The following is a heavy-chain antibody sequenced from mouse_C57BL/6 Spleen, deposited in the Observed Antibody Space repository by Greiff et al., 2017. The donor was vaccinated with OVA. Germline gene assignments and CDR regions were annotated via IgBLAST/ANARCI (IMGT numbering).Heavy chain of an antibody. Sequence: EVKVVESGGGLVKPGGSLKLSCAASGFTFSDYGMHWVRQAPEKGLEWVAYISSGSSTIYYADTVKGRFTISRDNATNTLFLQMHSLRSEDTAMYYCARRDYYGSSYIDYWGQGTTLTVSS. CDR1: GFTFSDYG. CDR2: ISSGSSTI. V-gene: IGHV5-17*01. J-gene: IGHJ2*01. D-gene: IGHD1-1*01. CDR3: ARRDYYGSSYIDY.